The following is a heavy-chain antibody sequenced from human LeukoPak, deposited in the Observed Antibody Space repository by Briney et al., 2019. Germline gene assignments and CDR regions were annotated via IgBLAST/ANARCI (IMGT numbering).Heavy chain of an antibody. Sequence: TGGSLRLSCAASGFTFSNHWMHWVRQAPGKGLVWVSRINTDGSSTSYADSVKGRFTISRDNAKNTLYLQMNSLRAEDTAVYYCAKDLGSEAYYYYGMDVWGQGTTVTVSS. J-gene: IGHJ6*02. V-gene: IGHV3-74*01. CDR2: INTDGSST. CDR3: AKDLGSEAYYYYGMDV. CDR1: GFTFSNHW.